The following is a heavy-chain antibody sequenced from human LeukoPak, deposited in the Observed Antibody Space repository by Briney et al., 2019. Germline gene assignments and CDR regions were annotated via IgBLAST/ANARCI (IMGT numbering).Heavy chain of an antibody. CDR2: IYYSGST. CDR1: GGSISSYY. D-gene: IGHD5-18*01. J-gene: IGHJ4*02. CDR3: ARDGYSYGFPVFDY. V-gene: IGHV4-59*12. Sequence: SETLSLTCTVSGGSISSYYWSWIRQPPGKGLEWIGYIYYSGSTNYNPSLKSRVTISVDTSKSQFSLKLNSVTAADTAVYYCARDGYSYGFPVFDYWGQGTMVTVSS.